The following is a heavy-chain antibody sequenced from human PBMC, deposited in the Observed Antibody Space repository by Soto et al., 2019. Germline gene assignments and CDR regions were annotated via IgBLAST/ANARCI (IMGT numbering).Heavy chain of an antibody. J-gene: IGHJ3*02. CDR2: IIDSGGST. CDR1: GFTFSSCA. D-gene: IGHD3-22*01. Sequence: PGGSLRLSCAASGFTFSSCAMGWVRQAPGKGLEWVSDIIDSGGSTYYADSVKGRFTISRDNSKSTLYLQMNSLRAEDAALYYCARVPRPTFYYDDAFDIWGQGTMVTVSS. CDR3: ARVPRPTFYYDDAFDI. V-gene: IGHV3-23*01.